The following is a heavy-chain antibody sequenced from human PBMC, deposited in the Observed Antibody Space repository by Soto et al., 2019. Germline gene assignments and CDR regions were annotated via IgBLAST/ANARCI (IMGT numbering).Heavy chain of an antibody. Sequence: GGSLRLSCAASEFTFSNYAMSWVRQAPGKGLEWVAIIWYDGDKKYYADSVKGRFTISRDNAKNSLYLQMNSLRDEDTAVYYCARGLLEWQLNWFDPWGQGTLVTVSS. CDR2: IWYDGDKK. D-gene: IGHD3-3*01. CDR3: ARGLLEWQLNWFDP. V-gene: IGHV3-33*08. J-gene: IGHJ5*02. CDR1: EFTFSNYA.